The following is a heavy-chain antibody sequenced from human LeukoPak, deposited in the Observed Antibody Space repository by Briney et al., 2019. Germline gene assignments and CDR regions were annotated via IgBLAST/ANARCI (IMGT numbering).Heavy chain of an antibody. Sequence: GGSLRLSCAASGFTFSSYSMNWVRQAPGKGLEWVSSISSSSSYIYYADSVKGRFTISRDNAKNSLYLQINSLRAEDTAVYYCARDHRDDSSGYYYRPVDYWGQGTLVTVSS. CDR1: GFTFSSYS. D-gene: IGHD3-22*01. CDR3: ARDHRDDSSGYYYRPVDY. J-gene: IGHJ4*02. V-gene: IGHV3-21*01. CDR2: ISSSSSYI.